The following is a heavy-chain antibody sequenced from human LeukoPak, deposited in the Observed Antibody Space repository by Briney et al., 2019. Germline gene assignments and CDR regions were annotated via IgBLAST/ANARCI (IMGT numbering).Heavy chain of an antibody. CDR2: IYHSGTT. Sequence: SQTLSLTCADSGGSISSGGYSWNWIRQPPGKGLEWIGYIYHSGTTYYNPSLKSRVTISVDRSKNQFSLKLSSVTAADTAVYYCARDQSSSWYWFDPWGQGTLVTVSS. CDR1: GGSISSGGYS. V-gene: IGHV4-30-2*01. CDR3: ARDQSSSWYWFDP. J-gene: IGHJ5*02. D-gene: IGHD6-13*01.